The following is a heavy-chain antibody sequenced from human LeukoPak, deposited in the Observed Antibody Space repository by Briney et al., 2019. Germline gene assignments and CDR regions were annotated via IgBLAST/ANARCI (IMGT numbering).Heavy chain of an antibody. V-gene: IGHV4-59*01. CDR3: ARASILEWLSCWFDP. CDR2: IYYSGST. D-gene: IGHD3-3*01. Sequence: SETLSLTCTVSGGSISNYYWSWIRQPPGKGLEWIGYIYYSGSTNYNPSLKSRVTISVDTSKNQFSLELSSVTADDTAVYYCARASILEWLSCWFDPWGQGTLVTVSS. J-gene: IGHJ5*02. CDR1: GGSISNYY.